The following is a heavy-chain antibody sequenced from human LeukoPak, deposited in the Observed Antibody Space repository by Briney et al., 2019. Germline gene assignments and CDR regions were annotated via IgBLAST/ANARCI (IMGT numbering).Heavy chain of an antibody. CDR1: GFTFSSYS. J-gene: IGHJ4*02. CDR3: ARVQPEGDSGSYYGEVPYY. D-gene: IGHD3-10*01. Sequence: PGGSLRLSCAASGFTFSSYSMNWVRHAPGKGREWVSSISSSRSYIYYADSVKGRFTISRDNAKNSLYLQMNSLRAEDRAVFYCARVQPEGDSGSYYGEVPYYWGQGTLVTVSS. CDR2: ISSSRSYI. V-gene: IGHV3-21*01.